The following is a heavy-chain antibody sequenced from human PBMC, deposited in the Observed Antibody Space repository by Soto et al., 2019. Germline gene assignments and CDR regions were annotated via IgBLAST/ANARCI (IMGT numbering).Heavy chain of an antibody. CDR2: IIPIFGTA. CDR1: GGTFSSYA. V-gene: IGHV1-69*13. Sequence: ASVKVSCKASGGTFSSYAISWVRQAPRQGLEWMGGIIPIFGTANYAQKFQGRVTLTADESTSTAYMELSSLRSEDTAVYYCARDGYYDFWSGPRKRGYYYYGMDVWGQGTTVTVS. J-gene: IGHJ6*02. CDR3: ARDGYYDFWSGPRKRGYYYYGMDV. D-gene: IGHD3-3*01.